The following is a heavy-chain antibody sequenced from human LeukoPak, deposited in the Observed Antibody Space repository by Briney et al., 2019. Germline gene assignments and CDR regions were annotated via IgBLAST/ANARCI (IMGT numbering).Heavy chain of an antibody. CDR3: AKNGDRGAYCTGGTCYPYFYYYMDV. V-gene: IGHV3-23*01. CDR2: IFRSGGEI. D-gene: IGHD2-15*01. J-gene: IGHJ6*03. Sequence: GGSLRLSCAASGFTFSTFAMIWGRQPPGKGLEWVSSIFRSGGEIHYADSVRGRFTISRDNSKSTLSLQMNSLRAEDTAIYYCAKNGDRGAYCTGGTCYPYFYYYMDVWGKGTTVTI. CDR1: GFTFSTFA.